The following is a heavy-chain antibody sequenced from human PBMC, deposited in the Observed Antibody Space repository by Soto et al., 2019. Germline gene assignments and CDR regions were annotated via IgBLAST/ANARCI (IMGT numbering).Heavy chain of an antibody. J-gene: IGHJ5*02. CDR3: ARGQVVNFDNWFDP. CDR2: INPYSGHT. D-gene: IGHD3-22*01. CDR1: GYTFTSYG. V-gene: IGHV1-18*04. Sequence: QIQLVQSGAEVKKPGTSVKVSCKASGYTFTSYGISWVRQAPGQGLEWMGWINPYSGHTKYAQNLQDRATMTTDTSTNTAYMDLKSLRSDDTAVYFCARGQVVNFDNWFDPWGQGTLVTVSS.